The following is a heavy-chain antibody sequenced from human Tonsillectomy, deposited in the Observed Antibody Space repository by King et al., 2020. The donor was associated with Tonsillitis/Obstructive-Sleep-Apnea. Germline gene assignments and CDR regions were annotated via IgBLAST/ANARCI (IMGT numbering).Heavy chain of an antibody. D-gene: IGHD3-3*01. J-gene: IGHJ6*03. Sequence: VQLQESGPGLVKPSETLSLTCTVSGGSITGYYWSWIRQPPGKGLEWSGNIYYSGSTNYNPSHMSRVTISVDTSKNQFSLKLSSVSAADTAVYYCARVQVTIFGVTIIGHPYYYYMDVWGKGTTVTVSS. CDR1: GGSITGYY. CDR2: IYYSGST. V-gene: IGHV4-59*01. CDR3: ARVQVTIFGVTIIGHPYYYYMDV.